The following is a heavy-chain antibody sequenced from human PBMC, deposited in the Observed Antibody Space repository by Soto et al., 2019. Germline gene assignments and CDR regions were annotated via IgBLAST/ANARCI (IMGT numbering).Heavy chain of an antibody. V-gene: IGHV1-69*13. J-gene: IGHJ6*03. CDR2: IIPISDTT. Sequence: SVKVSCKASGGTFSSYAISWVRQAPGQGLEWMGGIIPISDTTNYAQKFQGRVTITADESTSTAYMELSSLRSEDTAVYYCARYRGCNSGYDSSYYYYCMDVWGKGTTVTVSS. CDR1: GGTFSSYA. CDR3: ARYRGCNSGYDSSYYYYCMDV. D-gene: IGHD5-12*01.